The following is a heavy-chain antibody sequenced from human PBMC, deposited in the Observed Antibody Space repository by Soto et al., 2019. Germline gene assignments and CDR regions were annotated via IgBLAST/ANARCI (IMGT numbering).Heavy chain of an antibody. V-gene: IGHV2-5*02. CDR2: IYWDDDK. Sequence: SGPTLVNPTQTLTLTCTSSGFSLSTSGVGVGWIRQPPGKALEWLALIYWDDDKRYSPSLKSRLTITKDTSKNQVVLTMTNMDPVDTATYYCAHRHGSGWSNWFDPWGQGTLVTVSS. CDR3: AHRHGSGWSNWFDP. D-gene: IGHD6-19*01. J-gene: IGHJ5*02. CDR1: GFSLSTSGVG.